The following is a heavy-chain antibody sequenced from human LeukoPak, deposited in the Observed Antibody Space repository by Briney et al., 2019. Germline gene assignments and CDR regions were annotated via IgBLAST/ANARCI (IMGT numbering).Heavy chain of an antibody. CDR3: ARGPEFDY. Sequence: SETLSLTCAGYGGTFSGHYWSWIRQPPGKGLEWVGEINHSGSTNYNPSLKSRVTISVDTSKNQFSLKLSSVTAADTAVYYCARGPEFDYWGQGTLVTVSS. CDR1: GGTFSGHY. J-gene: IGHJ4*02. CDR2: INHSGST. V-gene: IGHV4-34*01. D-gene: IGHD1-14*01.